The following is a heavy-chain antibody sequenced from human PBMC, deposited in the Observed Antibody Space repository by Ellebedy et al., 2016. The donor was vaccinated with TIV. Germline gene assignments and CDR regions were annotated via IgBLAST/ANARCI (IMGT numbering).Heavy chain of an antibody. J-gene: IGHJ4*02. V-gene: IGHV3-48*01. D-gene: IGHD3-22*01. Sequence: GESLKISCAASGFTFSSYSMNWVRQAPGKGLEWVSYISSSSTTIFYADSVKGRFTISRDNAENSLYLQMNSLRAEETAVYYCARDYYDSSGYYSSGIWGQGTLVTVSS. CDR2: ISSSSTTI. CDR1: GFTFSSYS. CDR3: ARDYYDSSGYYSSGI.